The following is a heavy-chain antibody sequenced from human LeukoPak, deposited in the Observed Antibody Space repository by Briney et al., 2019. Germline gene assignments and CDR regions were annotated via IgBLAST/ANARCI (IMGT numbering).Heavy chain of an antibody. D-gene: IGHD6-13*01. Sequence: GGSLRLSCAASGFTFSSYGMSWVRQAPGKGLEWVLVISGSGGSTYYADSVKGRFTISRDNSKNTLYLQMNSLRAEDTAVYYCAKGAQSSSWYWFDPWGQGTLVTVSS. CDR2: ISGSGGST. V-gene: IGHV3-23*01. J-gene: IGHJ5*02. CDR3: AKGAQSSSWYWFDP. CDR1: GFTFSSYG.